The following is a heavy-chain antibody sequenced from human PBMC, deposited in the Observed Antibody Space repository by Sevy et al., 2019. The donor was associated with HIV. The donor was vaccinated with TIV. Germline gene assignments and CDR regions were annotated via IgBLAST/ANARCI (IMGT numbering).Heavy chain of an antibody. CDR3: ARSAPTEGLATIDY. Sequence: GGSLRLSCAASGFTFSSYAMHWVRQAPGKGLEWVAVISYDGSNKYYADSVKGRFTISRDNSKNTLYLQMNSLRAEDTAVYYCARSAPTEGLATIDYWGQGTLVTVSS. CDR1: GFTFSSYA. D-gene: IGHD6-19*01. CDR2: ISYDGSNK. V-gene: IGHV3-30-3*01. J-gene: IGHJ4*02.